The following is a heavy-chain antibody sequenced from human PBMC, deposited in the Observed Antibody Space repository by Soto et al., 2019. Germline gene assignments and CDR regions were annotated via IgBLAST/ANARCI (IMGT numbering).Heavy chain of an antibody. CDR3: TFLWFGELSPAWFDP. J-gene: IGHJ5*02. CDR1: GFTFGDYA. D-gene: IGHD3-10*01. CDR2: IRSKAYGGTT. V-gene: IGHV3-49*04. Sequence: GALRLSCTASGFTFGDYAMSWVRQAPGKGLEWVGFIRSKAYGGTTEYAASVKGRFTISRDDSKSIAYLQMNSLKTEDTAVYYCTFLWFGELSPAWFDPWGQGTLVTVSS.